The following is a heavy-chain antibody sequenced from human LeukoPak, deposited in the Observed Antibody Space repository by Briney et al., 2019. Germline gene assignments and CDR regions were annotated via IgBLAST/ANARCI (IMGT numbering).Heavy chain of an antibody. J-gene: IGHJ4*02. D-gene: IGHD2-15*01. CDR3: AGTDCSGGSCYFDY. Sequence: SQTLSLTCAVSGCYISSGGYSWSWIRQPPGKGLEWIGYIYHSGSTYYNPSLKSRATISVDRSKNQFSLKLSSVTAADTAVYYCAGTDCSGGSCYFDYWGQGTLVTVSS. V-gene: IGHV4-30-2*01. CDR2: IYHSGST. CDR1: GCYISSGGYS.